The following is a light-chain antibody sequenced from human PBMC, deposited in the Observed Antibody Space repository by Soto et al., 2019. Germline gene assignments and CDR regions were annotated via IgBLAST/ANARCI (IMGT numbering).Light chain of an antibody. CDR3: QHYYRYPWT. CDR1: QDISNY. CDR2: AAS. V-gene: IGKV1-8*01. Sequence: AIRMTQSPSSLSASTGDRITITCRASQDISNYLVWYQQIPGKAPKVLIHAASTLQGGFSSRFSGSGSGTDFTLTINGLQSEDFATYYCQHYYRYPWTFGQGTKV. J-gene: IGKJ1*01.